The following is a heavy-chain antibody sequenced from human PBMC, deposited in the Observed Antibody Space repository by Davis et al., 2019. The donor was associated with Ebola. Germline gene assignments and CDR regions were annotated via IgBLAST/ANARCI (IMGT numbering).Heavy chain of an antibody. J-gene: IGHJ4*02. Sequence: GESLKISCAASGFTFSSYSMHWVRQAPGKGLEWVAVISYDGSNKYYADSVKGRFTISRDNSKNTLYLQMNSLRAEDTAVYYGAKGGAAGIPGFDYWGQGTLVTVSS. V-gene: IGHV3-30*04. D-gene: IGHD6-13*01. CDR3: AKGGAAGIPGFDY. CDR2: ISYDGSNK. CDR1: GFTFSSYS.